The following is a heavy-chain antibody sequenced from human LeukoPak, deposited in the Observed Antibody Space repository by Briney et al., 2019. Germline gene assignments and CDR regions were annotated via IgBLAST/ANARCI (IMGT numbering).Heavy chain of an antibody. CDR3: TRKGDA. CDR1: GYSISRVYY. CDR2: IKHSGST. J-gene: IGHJ5*02. Sequence: SETLSLTCTVSGYSISRVYYWGWPGHPPGKGLEWIGKIKHSGSTNYNPTLKSQITISVDTSKNQFSLKLSSVTAVDTAVYYWTRKGDAWGQGTLVTVSS. V-gene: IGHV4-38-2*02.